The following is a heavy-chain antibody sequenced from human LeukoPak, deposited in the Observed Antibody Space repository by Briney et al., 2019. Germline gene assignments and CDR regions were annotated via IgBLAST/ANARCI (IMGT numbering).Heavy chain of an antibody. D-gene: IGHD3-10*01. CDR3: ARGEDNYGSGTYYLFDY. J-gene: IGHJ4*02. Sequence: SETLSLTCTVSGGSISSYYWSWIRQPPGKGLEWIGYIYYSGSTKYNPSLKSRVTISVDTSKNQFSLKLSSVTAADTAVYFCARGEDNYGSGTYYLFDYWGQGTLVTVSS. CDR1: GGSISSYY. CDR2: IYYSGST. V-gene: IGHV4-59*01.